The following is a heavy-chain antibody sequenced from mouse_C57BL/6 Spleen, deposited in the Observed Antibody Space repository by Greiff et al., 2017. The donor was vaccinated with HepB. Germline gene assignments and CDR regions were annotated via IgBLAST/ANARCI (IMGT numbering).Heavy chain of an antibody. CDR2: IYPGNSDT. D-gene: IGHD1-1*01. CDR3: TINYYGRSLYAMDY. J-gene: IGHJ4*01. V-gene: IGHV1-5*01. CDR1: GYTFTSYW. Sequence: EVQLQQSGTVLARPGASVKMSCKTSGYTFTSYWMHWVKQRPGQGLEWIGAIYPGNSDTSYNQKFKGKAKLTAVTSASTAYMELSSLTNEDSAVYYCTINYYGRSLYAMDYWGQGTSVTVSS.